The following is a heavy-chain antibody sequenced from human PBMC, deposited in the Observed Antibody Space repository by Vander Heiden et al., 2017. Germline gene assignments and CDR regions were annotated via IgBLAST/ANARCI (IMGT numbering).Heavy chain of an antibody. CDR1: GFTFDENC. D-gene: IGHD6-25*01. V-gene: IGHV3-9*01. Sequence: EVQLVESGGGLVQPGRSLRLSCTVSGFTFDENCMPWVREGPGKGLELVSGISWNSGNIDYADSVKGRFPISRDNAKNSLYLQMSSLRAEDTGLYYCAKASGASSGGYWGQGTLVTVSS. J-gene: IGHJ4*02. CDR2: ISWNSGNI. CDR3: AKASGASSGGY.